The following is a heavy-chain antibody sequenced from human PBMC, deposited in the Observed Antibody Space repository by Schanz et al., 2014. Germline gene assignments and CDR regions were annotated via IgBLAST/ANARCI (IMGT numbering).Heavy chain of an antibody. CDR3: ARDTAQSCIGPSCFEYFQH. Sequence: EVQLVESGGGLVQPGRSLRLSCVASGFRFDDYAMHWVRQAPGKGLEWVSGMSWNAGSLGYGDSVKGRFTISRDNAKNSLYLQMNSLRAEDTALYYCARDTAQSCIGPSCFEYFQHWCQGALVTVSS. CDR2: MSWNAGSL. J-gene: IGHJ1*01. D-gene: IGHD2-2*01. V-gene: IGHV3-9*01. CDR1: GFRFDDYA.